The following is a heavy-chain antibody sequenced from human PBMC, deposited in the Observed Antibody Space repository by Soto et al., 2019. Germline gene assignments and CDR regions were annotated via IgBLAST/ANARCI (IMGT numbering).Heavy chain of an antibody. J-gene: IGHJ4*02. CDR3: ASDMNTFEGVPDY. CDR2: IWYDGSNK. Sequence: GGSLRLSCAVAGFTFSSYGMHWVRQAPGKGLEWVAVIWYDGSNKYYADSVKGRFTISRDNSKNTLYLQMNSLRAEETAVYYCASDMNTFEGVPDYWGQGALVTVSS. CDR1: GFTFSSYG. D-gene: IGHD3-16*01. V-gene: IGHV3-33*01.